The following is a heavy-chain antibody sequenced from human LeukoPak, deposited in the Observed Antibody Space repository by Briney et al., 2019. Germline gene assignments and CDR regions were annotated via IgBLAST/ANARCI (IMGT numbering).Heavy chain of an antibody. Sequence: GGSLRLSCGASGFTFSSYSMNWVRQAPGKGLEWVSSISSSSSYIYYADSVKGRFTISRDNAKNSLYLQMNSLRAEDTAVYYCASEGRVGYNDPPDYWGQGTLVTVSS. J-gene: IGHJ4*02. CDR2: ISSSSSYI. D-gene: IGHD5-24*01. V-gene: IGHV3-21*01. CDR3: ASEGRVGYNDPPDY. CDR1: GFTFSSYS.